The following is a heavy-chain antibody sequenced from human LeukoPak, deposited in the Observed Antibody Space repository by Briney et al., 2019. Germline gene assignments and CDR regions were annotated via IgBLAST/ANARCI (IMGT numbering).Heavy chain of an antibody. Sequence: GGSLRLSCAASGFTFSSYEMNWVRQAPGKGLEWVSYISSSGSTIYYADSVKGRFTISRDNAKNSLYLQMNSLRAEDTAVYYCVRDKWLVKDYYYYMDVWGKGTTVTISS. CDR2: ISSSGSTI. D-gene: IGHD6-19*01. CDR1: GFTFSSYE. CDR3: VRDKWLVKDYYYYMDV. V-gene: IGHV3-48*03. J-gene: IGHJ6*03.